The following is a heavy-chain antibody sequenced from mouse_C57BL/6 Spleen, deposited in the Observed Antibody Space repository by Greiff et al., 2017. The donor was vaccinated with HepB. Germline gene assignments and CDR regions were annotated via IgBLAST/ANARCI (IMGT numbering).Heavy chain of an antibody. CDR2: ISDGGSYT. V-gene: IGHV5-4*01. D-gene: IGHD2-10*01. CDR3: ARGGAYWDAMDY. J-gene: IGHJ4*01. Sequence: EVQVVESGGGLVKPGGSLKLSCAASGFTFSSYAMSWVRQTPEKRLEWVATISDGGSYTYYPDNVKGRFTISRDNAKNNLYLQMSHLKSEDTAMYYCARGGAYWDAMDYWGQGTSVTVSS. CDR1: GFTFSSYA.